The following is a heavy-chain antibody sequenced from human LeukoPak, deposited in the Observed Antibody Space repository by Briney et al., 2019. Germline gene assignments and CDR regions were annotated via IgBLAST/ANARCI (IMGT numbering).Heavy chain of an antibody. V-gene: IGHV1-69*13. Sequence: GASVKVSCKASGGTFSSYAISWVRQAPGQGLEWMGGIIPIFGTANYAQKFQGRVTITADESTSTAYMELSSLRSEDTAVYYCARSLNYYGSGPTFDPWGQGTLVTVSS. J-gene: IGHJ5*02. D-gene: IGHD3-10*01. CDR2: IIPIFGTA. CDR1: GGTFSSYA. CDR3: ARSLNYYGSGPTFDP.